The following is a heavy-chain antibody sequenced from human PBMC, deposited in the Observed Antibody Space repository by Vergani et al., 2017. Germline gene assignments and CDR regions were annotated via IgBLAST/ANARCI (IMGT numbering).Heavy chain of an antibody. Sequence: QVQLVESGGGVVQPGRSLRLSCAASGFTFSSYGMHWVRQASGKGLAWVAVISYDGSNKYYADSVKGRFTISRDNSKNTLYLQMNRLRAEDTAVYYCAKDLGGGGYSYGSGYFDLWGRGTLVTVSS. J-gene: IGHJ2*01. CDR3: AKDLGGGGYSYGSGYFDL. CDR2: ISYDGSNK. D-gene: IGHD5-18*01. CDR1: GFTFSSYG. V-gene: IGHV3-30*18.